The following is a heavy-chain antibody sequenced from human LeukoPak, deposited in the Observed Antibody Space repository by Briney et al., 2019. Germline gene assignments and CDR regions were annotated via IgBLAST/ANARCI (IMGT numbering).Heavy chain of an antibody. CDR2: ISSSSSYI. CDR3: AREFYSNYASDY. J-gene: IGHJ4*02. Sequence: EGSLRLSCAASGFTFSSYSMNWVRQAPGKGLEWVSSISSSSSYIYYADSVKGRFTISRDNAKNSLYLQMNSLRAEDTAVYYCAREFYSNYASDYWGQGTLVTVSS. D-gene: IGHD4-11*01. V-gene: IGHV3-21*01. CDR1: GFTFSSYS.